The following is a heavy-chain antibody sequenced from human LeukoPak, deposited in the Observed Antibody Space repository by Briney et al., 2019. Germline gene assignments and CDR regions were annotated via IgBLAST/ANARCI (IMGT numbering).Heavy chain of an antibody. CDR2: IIPIFGTA. Sequence: SVKVSCKASGGTFSSYAISWVRQAPGQGLEWMGGIIPIFGTANYAQKFPGRVTITADESTSTAYMELSSLRSEDTAVYYCARGRRITIFGVVHVAFDIWGQGTMVTVSS. CDR1: GGTFSSYA. CDR3: ARGRRITIFGVVHVAFDI. V-gene: IGHV1-69*13. J-gene: IGHJ3*02. D-gene: IGHD3-3*01.